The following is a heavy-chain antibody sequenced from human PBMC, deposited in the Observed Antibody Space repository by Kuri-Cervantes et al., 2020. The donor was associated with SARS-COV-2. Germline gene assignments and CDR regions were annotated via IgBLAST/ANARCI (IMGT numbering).Heavy chain of an antibody. CDR2: ISSSSSYI. J-gene: IGHJ3*02. CDR1: GFTFSSYS. V-gene: IGHV3-21*01. D-gene: IGHD1-26*01. CDR3: AREGELRAFDI. Sequence: GESLKISCAASGFTFSSYSMNWVRQAPGKGLEWVSSISSSSSYIYYADSVKGRSTISRDNAKNSLYLQMNSLRAEDTAVYYCAREGELRAFDIWGQGTMVTVSS.